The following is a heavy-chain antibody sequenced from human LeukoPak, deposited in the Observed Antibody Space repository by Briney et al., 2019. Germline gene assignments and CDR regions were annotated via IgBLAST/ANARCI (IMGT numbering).Heavy chain of an antibody. D-gene: IGHD3/OR15-3a*01. CDR3: TAGTGRSDFDY. V-gene: IGHV3-15*01. CDR1: GFTFSNAW. Sequence: AGGSLRLSCAASGFTFSNAWMSGVRQAPGRGREWVGRIKRKGDDGTIDYAAPVKGRLSISRDDSKNTLYLQMNSLKSEDTAVYYCTAGTGRSDFDYWGQGTLVTVSS. J-gene: IGHJ4*02. CDR2: IKRKGDDGTI.